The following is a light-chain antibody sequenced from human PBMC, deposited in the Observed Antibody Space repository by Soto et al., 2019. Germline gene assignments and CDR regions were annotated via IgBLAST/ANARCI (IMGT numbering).Light chain of an antibody. Sequence: QSALTQPASVSGSPGQSITISCTGTSSNVGGYNDVSWYQQHPGKAPKLMIYDVSNRPSVVSNRFSGSKSGNTAPLTISGLQAEDEADYYCSSYTSRSTLVFGGGTKLTVL. V-gene: IGLV2-14*01. J-gene: IGLJ2*01. CDR2: DVS. CDR3: SSYTSRSTLV. CDR1: SSNVGGYND.